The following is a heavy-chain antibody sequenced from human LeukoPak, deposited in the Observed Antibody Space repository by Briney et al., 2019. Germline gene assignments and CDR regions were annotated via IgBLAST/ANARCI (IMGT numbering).Heavy chain of an antibody. Sequence: PSETLSLTCAVYGGSFSGYYWSWIRQPPGKGLEWIGEINHSGSTNYNPSLKSRVTISVDTSKNQFSLKLSSVTAADTAVYYCAREIDYGNREDDYWGQGTLVTVSS. CDR3: AREIDYGNREDDY. CDR1: GGSFSGYY. J-gene: IGHJ4*02. D-gene: IGHD4-17*01. V-gene: IGHV4-34*01. CDR2: INHSGST.